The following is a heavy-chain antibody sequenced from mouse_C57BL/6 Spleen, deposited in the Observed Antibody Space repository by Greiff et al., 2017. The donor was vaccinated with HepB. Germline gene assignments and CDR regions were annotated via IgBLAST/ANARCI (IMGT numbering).Heavy chain of an antibody. D-gene: IGHD2-1*01. CDR1: GYTFTGYW. J-gene: IGHJ3*01. CDR3: ASTPIYYGNSRFAY. CDR2: ILPGSGST. Sequence: VQLQQSGAELMKPGASVKLSCKATGYTFTGYWIEWVKQRPGHGLEWIGEILPGSGSTNYNEKFKGKATFTADTSSNTAYMQLSSLTTEDSAIYYCASTPIYYGNSRFAYWGQGTLVTVSA. V-gene: IGHV1-9*01.